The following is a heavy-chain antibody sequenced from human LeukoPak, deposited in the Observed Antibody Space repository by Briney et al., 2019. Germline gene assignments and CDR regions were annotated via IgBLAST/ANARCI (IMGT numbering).Heavy chain of an antibody. CDR1: GFTFDDYG. V-gene: IGHV3-20*04. J-gene: IGHJ3*02. Sequence: GGSLRLSCAASGFTFDDYGMSWVRQAPGKGLEWVSGINWNGGSTGYADSVKGRFTISRDNAKNSLYLQMNSLRAEDTALYYCARFGTMITFGGAPDAIDIWGQGTMVTVSS. D-gene: IGHD3-16*01. CDR3: ARFGTMITFGGAPDAIDI. CDR2: INWNGGST.